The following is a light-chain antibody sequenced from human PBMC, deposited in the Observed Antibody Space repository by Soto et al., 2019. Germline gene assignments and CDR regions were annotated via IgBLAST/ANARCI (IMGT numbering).Light chain of an antibody. V-gene: IGKV1-5*03. CDR1: QSLSSW. J-gene: IGKJ1*01. CDR2: KAS. Sequence: DIQMTQSPSTLSASVGDRVTITCRASQSLSSWLAWYQQKPGKAPKSLIYKASSLESGVPSRFSGSGSGTEFTLTISSLQPDDFAVYYCQHYNNWPPWTFGQGTKVEIK. CDR3: QHYNNWPPWT.